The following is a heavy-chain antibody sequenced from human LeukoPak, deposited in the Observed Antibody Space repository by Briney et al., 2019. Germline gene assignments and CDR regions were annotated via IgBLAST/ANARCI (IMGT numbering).Heavy chain of an antibody. CDR3: ARDGYSSSSFDY. Sequence: PSETLSLTCTISGGSISSSSFYWGWIRQPPGKGLEWIGSINYGGSTSYNPSLKNRVTVSLDTSKTRFSLRLSSVTAADTAVYYCARDGYSSSSFDYWGQGTLVTVSS. CDR1: GGSISSSSFY. V-gene: IGHV4-39*02. D-gene: IGHD6-6*01. CDR2: INYGGST. J-gene: IGHJ4*02.